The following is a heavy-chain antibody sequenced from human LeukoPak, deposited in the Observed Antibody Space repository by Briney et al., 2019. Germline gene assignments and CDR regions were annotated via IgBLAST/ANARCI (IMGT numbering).Heavy chain of an antibody. CDR1: GFTFSSYA. CDR2: ISGSGSST. J-gene: IGHJ3*02. V-gene: IGHV3-23*01. Sequence: GGSLRLSCAASGFTFSSYAMSWVRQAPGKGLEWVSAISGSGSSTYYAGSVKGRFTISRDNSKNTLYLQMNSLRAEDTAVYYCARGEYSSSAPSLPAFDIWGQGTMVTVSS. CDR3: ARGEYSSSAPSLPAFDI. D-gene: IGHD6-6*01.